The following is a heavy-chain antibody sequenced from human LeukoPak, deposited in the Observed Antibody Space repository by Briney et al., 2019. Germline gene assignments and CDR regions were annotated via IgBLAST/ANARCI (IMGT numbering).Heavy chain of an antibody. CDR1: GFTFGNYG. CDR2: INDGVGRA. D-gene: IGHD6-13*01. J-gene: IGHJ4*02. V-gene: IGHV3-23*01. CDR3: ARDYIAAAGTIDY. Sequence: QPGGSLRLSCSASGFTFGNYGMSWVRQAPGKGLEWVSAINDGVGRAFYAGAVRGRFTISRDNSKNTLYLQMNSLRAEDTAVYYCARDYIAAAGTIDYWGQGTLVTVSS.